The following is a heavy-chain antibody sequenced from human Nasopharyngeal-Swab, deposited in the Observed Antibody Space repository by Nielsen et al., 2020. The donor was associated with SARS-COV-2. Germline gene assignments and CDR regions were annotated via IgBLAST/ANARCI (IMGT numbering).Heavy chain of an antibody. CDR1: GGSITSSTYY. V-gene: IGHV4-39*01. CDR2: IYYGGST. J-gene: IGHJ4*02. Sequence: SETLSLTSSVSGGSITSSTYYWACIRQPPGTGLEWIGRIYYGGSTYYNPSLKSRVTISVDTSKNQSSLKLTSVTAADTAVYYCATLSSSWYEYYFDYWGQGTLVTVSS. CDR3: ATLSSSWYEYYFDY. D-gene: IGHD6-13*01.